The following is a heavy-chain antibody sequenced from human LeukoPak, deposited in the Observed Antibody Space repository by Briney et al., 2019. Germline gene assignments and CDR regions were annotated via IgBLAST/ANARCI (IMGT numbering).Heavy chain of an antibody. D-gene: IGHD6-13*01. V-gene: IGHV4-34*01. CDR2: INHSGST. Sequence: SETLSLTCAVYGGSFSGYYWSWIRQPPGKGLEGLGEINHSGSTNYNPSLKSRVTISVDTSKNQFSLKLSSVTAADTAVYYCARGSSSWYGDEGWFDPWGQGTLVTVSS. CDR1: GGSFSGYY. J-gene: IGHJ5*02. CDR3: ARGSSSWYGDEGWFDP.